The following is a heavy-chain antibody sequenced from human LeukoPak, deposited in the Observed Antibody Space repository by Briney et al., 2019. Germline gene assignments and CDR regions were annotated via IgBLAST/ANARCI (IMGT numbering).Heavy chain of an antibody. Sequence: GGSLRLSCAASGFTFSSYAMSWVRQAPGKGLEWVSAVSNSGDGIYYADSVKGRFTISRDNSKNTLYLQMNSLRAEDTAVYYCARVVLYYDFWSAYFHDWGQGTLVTVSS. CDR1: GFTFSSYA. CDR3: ARVVLYYDFWSAYFHD. CDR2: VSNSGDGI. D-gene: IGHD3-3*01. V-gene: IGHV3-23*01. J-gene: IGHJ4*02.